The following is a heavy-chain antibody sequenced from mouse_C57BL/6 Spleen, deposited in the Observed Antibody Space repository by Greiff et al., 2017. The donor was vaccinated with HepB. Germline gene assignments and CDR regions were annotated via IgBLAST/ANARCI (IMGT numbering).Heavy chain of an antibody. D-gene: IGHD2-5*01. CDR3: TTESNFYAMDD. CDR1: GFNIKDYY. Sequence: VQLQQSGAELVRPGASVKLSCTASGFNIKDYYMHWVKQRPEQGLEWIGRIDPEDGDTEYAPKFQGKATMTSDTSSNTAYLQLSSLTSEDTAVYYCTTESNFYAMDDWGQGTSVTVSS. CDR2: IDPEDGDT. V-gene: IGHV14-1*01. J-gene: IGHJ4*01.